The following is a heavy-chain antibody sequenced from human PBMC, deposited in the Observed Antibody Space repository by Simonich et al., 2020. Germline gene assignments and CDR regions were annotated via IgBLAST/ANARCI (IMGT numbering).Heavy chain of an antibody. CDR2: ISAYNGNT. CDR1: GYTFTSYG. V-gene: IGHV1-18*01. D-gene: IGHD2-15*01. CDR3: ARASRGTWWYYYFDY. J-gene: IGHJ4*02. Sequence: QVQLVQSGAEVKKPGASVKVSCKASGYTFTSYGISWVRQAPGQGLEWMGWISAYNGNTNYATKRQGRVTMTTDTSTSTAYMELRSLRSDDTAVYYCARASRGTWWYYYFDYWGQGTLVTVSS.